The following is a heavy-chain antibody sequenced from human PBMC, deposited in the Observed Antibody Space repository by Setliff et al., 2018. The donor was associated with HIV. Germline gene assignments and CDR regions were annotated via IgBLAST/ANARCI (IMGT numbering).Heavy chain of an antibody. Sequence: ASVKVSCKASGYTFTGYYMHWVRQAPGQGLEWMGWINPNSGGTNYAQKFQGWVTVTRDTSISTAYMELSSLKTEDTAVYYCTTFSSGFSSDSVDYWGQGTLVTVSS. J-gene: IGHJ4*02. D-gene: IGHD6-25*01. V-gene: IGHV1-2*04. CDR1: GYTFTGYY. CDR2: INPNSGGT. CDR3: TTFSSGFSSDSVDY.